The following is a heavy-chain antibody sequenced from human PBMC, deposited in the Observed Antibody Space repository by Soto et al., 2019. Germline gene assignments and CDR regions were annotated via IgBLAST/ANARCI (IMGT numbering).Heavy chain of an antibody. CDR1: GFTFSSYD. Sequence: EVQLAESGGGMVQPGGSLRLSCVASGFTFSSYDMHWVRQAPGKGLEYVSSISSNGGTTYYGNSVKGRFTISRDNSKNTLYLPMGCLRAEDMAVYYCVRRVSGNYDYWGQGTLVTVSS. CDR3: VRRVSGNYDY. D-gene: IGHD1-7*01. J-gene: IGHJ4*02. CDR2: ISSNGGTT. V-gene: IGHV3-64*01.